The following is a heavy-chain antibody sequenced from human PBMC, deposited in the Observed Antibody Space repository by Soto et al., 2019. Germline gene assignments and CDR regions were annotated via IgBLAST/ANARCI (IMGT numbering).Heavy chain of an antibody. J-gene: IGHJ6*02. CDR1: GFTFSSYA. Sequence: EVQLLESGGGLVQPGGSLRLSCAASGFTFSSYAMSWVRQAPGKGLEWVSAISGSGGSTYYADSVKGRFTISRDNSKNTLYLQMNSLRAEDTAVYYSAKGGRIRGNLGLGMDVWGQGTTVTVSS. CDR2: ISGSGGST. V-gene: IGHV3-23*01. CDR3: AKGGRIRGNLGLGMDV. D-gene: IGHD3-16*01.